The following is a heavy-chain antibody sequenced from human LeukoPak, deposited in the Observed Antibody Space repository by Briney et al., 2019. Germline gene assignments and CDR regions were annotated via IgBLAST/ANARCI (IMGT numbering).Heavy chain of an antibody. CDR1: GFTFSSYA. J-gene: IGHJ4*02. CDR3: AKDSWFGELSDY. Sequence: GGSLRLSCAASGFTFSSYAMSWVRQAPGKGLEWVSAISGSGGSTYYADSVKGRFTISRDNSKNTLYRQMNSLRAEDTAVYYCAKDSWFGELSDYWGQGTLVTVSS. CDR2: ISGSGGST. V-gene: IGHV3-23*01. D-gene: IGHD3-10*01.